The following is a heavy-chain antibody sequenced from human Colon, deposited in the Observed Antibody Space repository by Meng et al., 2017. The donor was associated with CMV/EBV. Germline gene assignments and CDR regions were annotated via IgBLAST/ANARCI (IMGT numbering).Heavy chain of an antibody. CDR3: ARSKVPPATTFYNGLDV. Sequence: GSLRLSCAVSGGSFSKYYWNWIRQVPGKGLEWVGYMSNVGVTYNNPSLKSRVTISVDTSRSQFSLTLRSVTAAVTATYYCARSKVPPATTFYNGLDVWGQGTTVTVSS. D-gene: IGHD2-2*01. CDR2: MSNVGVT. CDR1: GGSFSKYY. J-gene: IGHJ6*02. V-gene: IGHV4-34*01.